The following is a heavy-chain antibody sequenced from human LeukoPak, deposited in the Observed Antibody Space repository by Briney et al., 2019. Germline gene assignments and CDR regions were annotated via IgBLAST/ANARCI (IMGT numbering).Heavy chain of an antibody. V-gene: IGHV4-34*01. Sequence: SETLSLTCAVYGGSFSTYYWSWIRQPPGKGLEWIGEINHSGSTNYNPSLKSRVTISVDTSKNQFSLKLSSVTAADTAVYYCARQDYGDHFWYFDLWGRGTLVTVSS. CDR2: INHSGST. D-gene: IGHD4-17*01. CDR1: GGSFSTYY. J-gene: IGHJ2*01. CDR3: ARQDYGDHFWYFDL.